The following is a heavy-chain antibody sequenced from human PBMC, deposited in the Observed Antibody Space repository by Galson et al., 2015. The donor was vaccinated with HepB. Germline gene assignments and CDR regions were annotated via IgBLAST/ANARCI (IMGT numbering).Heavy chain of an antibody. CDR3: AGAGLKSADPRAYYDY. CDR2: IIPILGIA. CDR1: GGTFSSYA. J-gene: IGHJ4*02. D-gene: IGHD2-21*01. Sequence: SVKVSCKASGGTFSSYAISWVRQAPGQGLEWMGGIIPILGIANYAQKFQGRVTITADKSTSTAYMGLSSLRSEDTAVYYCAGAGLKSADPRAYYDYWGQGTLVTVSS. V-gene: IGHV1-69*10.